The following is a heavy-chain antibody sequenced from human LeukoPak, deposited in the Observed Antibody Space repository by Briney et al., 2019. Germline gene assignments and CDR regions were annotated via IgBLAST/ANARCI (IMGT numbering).Heavy chain of an antibody. CDR2: ISSSSSYI. CDR1: GFTFSSYS. D-gene: IGHD1-26*01. CDR3: AKDMELAS. V-gene: IGHV3-21*04. Sequence: GGSLRLSCAASGFTFSSYSMNWVRQAPGKGLEWVSSISSSSSYIYYADSVKGRFTMSRDNSKNTLYLQMNNLRGEDTAEYYCAKDMELASWGQGTLVTVSS. J-gene: IGHJ5*02.